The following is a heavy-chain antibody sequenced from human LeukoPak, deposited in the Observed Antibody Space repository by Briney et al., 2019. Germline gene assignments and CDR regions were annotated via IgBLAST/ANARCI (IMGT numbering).Heavy chain of an antibody. D-gene: IGHD5-12*01. Sequence: ASVEVSCKASGYTFTSYDINWVRQATGQGLEWMGWMNPNSGNTGYAQKFQGRVTMTRNTSIGTAYMELSSLRSEDTAVYYCARASSEGYDYYYYYMDVWGKGTTVTVSS. CDR3: ARASSEGYDYYYYYMDV. CDR1: GYTFTSYD. CDR2: MNPNSGNT. J-gene: IGHJ6*03. V-gene: IGHV1-8*01.